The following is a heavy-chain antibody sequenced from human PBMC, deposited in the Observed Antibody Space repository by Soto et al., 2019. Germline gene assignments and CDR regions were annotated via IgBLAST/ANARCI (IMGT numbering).Heavy chain of an antibody. CDR3: ASELVYSSSPQTSYFDY. CDR2: IYYSGST. J-gene: IGHJ4*02. V-gene: IGHV4-31*03. Sequence: PSETLSLTCTVSGGSISSGGYYWSWIRQHPGKGLEWIGYIYYSGSTYYNPSLKSRVTISVDTSKNQFSLKLSSVTAADTAVYYCASELVYSSSPQTSYFDYWGQGTLVTVSS. D-gene: IGHD6-6*01. CDR1: GGSISSGGYY.